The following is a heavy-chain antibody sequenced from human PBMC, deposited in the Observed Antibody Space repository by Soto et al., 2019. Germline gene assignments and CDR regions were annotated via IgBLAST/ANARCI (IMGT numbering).Heavy chain of an antibody. CDR2: IYWNDDK. D-gene: IGHD3-3*01. Sequence: QLTLKESGPTLVKHTQTLTLTCTLSGFSLSTIVVGVGWIRQPPGKALEWLALIYWNDDKRYSPSLKSRLNITKDTAKNHVVLTMTSMDPVDTPTYYCEHTTLITILGVVTAFDYWGQGTLVTVSS. CDR1: GFSLSTIVVG. V-gene: IGHV2-5*01. CDR3: EHTTLITILGVVTAFDY. J-gene: IGHJ4*02.